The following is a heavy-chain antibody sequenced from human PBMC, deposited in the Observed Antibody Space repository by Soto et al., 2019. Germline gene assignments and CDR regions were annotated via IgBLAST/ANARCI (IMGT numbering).Heavy chain of an antibody. D-gene: IGHD2-21*01. Sequence: SLRLSCAASGFTFDTYWMNWVFESSVKVPECLAGINSDGTISSYADSVKGRFTISRDNARNTLSLQMNSLRADDTAVYYCARLSGDHSAFFSYGMDAWGQGTTVTVSS. J-gene: IGHJ6*02. V-gene: IGHV3-74*01. CDR3: ARLSGDHSAFFSYGMDA. CDR2: INSDGTIS. CDR1: GFTFDTYW.